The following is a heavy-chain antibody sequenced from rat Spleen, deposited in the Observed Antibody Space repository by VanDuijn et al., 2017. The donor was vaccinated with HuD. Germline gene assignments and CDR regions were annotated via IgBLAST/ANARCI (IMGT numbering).Heavy chain of an antibody. CDR2: MWYDGDT. V-gene: IGHV2-63*01. Sequence: QVQVKESGPGLVQPSQTLSLTCTVSGFSLTSYSVSWVRQPSGKGPEWMGRMWYDGDTAYNSALKSRLSISRDTSKNQVFLKMNSLQTDDTGTYYCARAGSYYSSYNVMDAWGQGASVTVSS. CDR1: GFSLTSYS. CDR3: ARAGSYYSSYNVMDA. J-gene: IGHJ4*01. D-gene: IGHD1-2*01.